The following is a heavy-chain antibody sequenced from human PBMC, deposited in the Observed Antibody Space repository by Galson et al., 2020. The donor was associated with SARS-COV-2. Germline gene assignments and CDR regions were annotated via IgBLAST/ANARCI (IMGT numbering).Heavy chain of an antibody. Sequence: LSLTCAASGFTFSSYSMNWVRQAPGKGLEWVSSISSSSSYIYYADSVKGRFTISRDNAKNSLYLQMNSLRAEDTAVYYCAREGPGDSSSWCFWGQGTMVTVSS. CDR1: GFTFSSYS. J-gene: IGHJ3*01. CDR2: ISSSSSYI. CDR3: AREGPGDSSSWCF. V-gene: IGHV3-21*01. D-gene: IGHD6-13*01.